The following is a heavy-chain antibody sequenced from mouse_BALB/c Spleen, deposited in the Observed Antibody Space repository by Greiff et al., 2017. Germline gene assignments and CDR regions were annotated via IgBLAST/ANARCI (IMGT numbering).Heavy chain of an antibody. J-gene: IGHJ2*01. V-gene: IGHV1-4*01. CDR2: INPSSGYT. D-gene: IGHD2-1*01. CDR1: GYTFTSYT. Sequence: QVQLQQSGAELARPGASVKMSCKASGYTFTSYTMHWVKQRPGQGLEWIGYINPSSGYTNYNQKFKDKATLTADKSSSTAYMQLSSLTSEDSAVYYCARYEDGNYEFDYWGQGTTLTVSS. CDR3: ARYEDGNYEFDY.